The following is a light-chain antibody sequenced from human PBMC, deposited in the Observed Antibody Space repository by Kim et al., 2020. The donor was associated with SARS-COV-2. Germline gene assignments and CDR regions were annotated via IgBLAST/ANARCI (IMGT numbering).Light chain of an antibody. CDR1: QSVSSSY. J-gene: IGKJ1*01. CDR3: QQNGSSPRT. V-gene: IGKV3-20*01. Sequence: EIVLTQSPGTLSLSPGERATLSCRASQSVSSSYLAWYQQKPGQAPRLLIYGASSRATGIPDRFSGSGSGTDFTLTISRLEPEDFAVYYCQQNGSSPRTFGQGTKVYIK. CDR2: GAS.